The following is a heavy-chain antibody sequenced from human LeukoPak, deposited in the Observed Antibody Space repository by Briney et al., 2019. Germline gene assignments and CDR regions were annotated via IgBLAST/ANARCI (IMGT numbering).Heavy chain of an antibody. D-gene: IGHD4-17*01. CDR2: IGPYDGDI. CDR1: GQTVDMST. CDR3: AKFEISVTTIPFDY. J-gene: IGHJ4*02. V-gene: IGHV3-23*01. Sequence: GGSLRLSCVASGQTVDMSTLGWVRQVPEKGLEWISSIGPYDGDISFAESMKGRFTISRDNSKNTLYLQMNSLRAEDTAVYYCAKFEISVTTIPFDYWGQGTLVTVSS.